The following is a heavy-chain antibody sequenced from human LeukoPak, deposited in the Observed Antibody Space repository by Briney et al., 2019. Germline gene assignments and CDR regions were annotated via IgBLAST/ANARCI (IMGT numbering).Heavy chain of an antibody. CDR1: GGSISSYY. D-gene: IGHD3-3*01. CDR2: IQSSGST. CDR3: ARDVFGVTLVRFDP. J-gene: IGHJ5*02. Sequence: SENLSLTCTVSGGSISSYYWSWIRQRPGKGWVWIGYIQSSGSTNSNPSLNSRVTISVDTSKNLVSLKLTSVTAADTAVYYCARDVFGVTLVRFDPWGQGTLVTVSS. V-gene: IGHV4-59*01.